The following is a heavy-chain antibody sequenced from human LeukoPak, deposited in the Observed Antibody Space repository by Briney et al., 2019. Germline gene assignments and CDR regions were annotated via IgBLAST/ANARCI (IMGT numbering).Heavy chain of an antibody. CDR1: GVSTGSYY. V-gene: IGHV4-4*09. CDR3: AKMYKNFYMDV. CDR2: MYITGGT. J-gene: IGHJ6*03. Sequence: KSSETLSLTCNVSGVSTGSYYWNWIRQPPGKGLEWIGYMYITGGTNYNSSLRGRVTIYVDTAKNQVSLKLSSVTAADTAVYYCAKMYKNFYMDVWGKGTTVTVS. D-gene: IGHD1-1*01.